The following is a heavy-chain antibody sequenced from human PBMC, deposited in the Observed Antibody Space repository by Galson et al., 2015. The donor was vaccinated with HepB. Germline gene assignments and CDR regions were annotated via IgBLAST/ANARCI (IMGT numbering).Heavy chain of an antibody. CDR1: GFTFNNYG. Sequence: SLRLSCAASGFTFNNYGMHWVRQAPGKGLEWVAVIWYDGSKKYYADTVKGRFTISRDKSKNTLYLQMNSLRPQDTAVYYCARQDGDYISTWNIYYSFDFWGQGTLVTVSS. D-gene: IGHD4-17*01. CDR3: ARQDGDYISTWNIYYSFDF. J-gene: IGHJ4*02. V-gene: IGHV3-33*01. CDR2: IWYDGSKK.